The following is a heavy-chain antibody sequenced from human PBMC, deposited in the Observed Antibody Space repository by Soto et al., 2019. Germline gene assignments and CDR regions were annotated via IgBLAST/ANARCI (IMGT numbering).Heavy chain of an antibody. Sequence: GGSLRLSCAASGFTFSSYWMSWVRQAPGKGQERVANIKQDGSEKYYVDSVKGRFTISRDNAKNSLYLQMNSLRAEDTAVYYCAREGIVATDAFDIWGQGTMVTVSS. D-gene: IGHD5-12*01. J-gene: IGHJ3*02. CDR2: IKQDGSEK. V-gene: IGHV3-7*01. CDR1: GFTFSSYW. CDR3: AREGIVATDAFDI.